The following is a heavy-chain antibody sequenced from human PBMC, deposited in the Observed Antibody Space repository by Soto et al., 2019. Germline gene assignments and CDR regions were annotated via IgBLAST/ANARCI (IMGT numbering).Heavy chain of an antibody. Sequence: SETLSLTCTVSGGSISDGDYYWSWIRQPPGKGLEWIGYIYYTGSTDYSPSLKSRLITSVDKSKNQFSLKLTSVTAADTAVYYCARLRVTLVRGKRKYNWFDPRGQRTLVTVSS. D-gene: IGHD3-10*01. CDR2: IYYTGST. J-gene: IGHJ5*02. CDR3: ARLRVTLVRGKRKYNWFDP. V-gene: IGHV4-30-4*01. CDR1: GGSISDGDYY.